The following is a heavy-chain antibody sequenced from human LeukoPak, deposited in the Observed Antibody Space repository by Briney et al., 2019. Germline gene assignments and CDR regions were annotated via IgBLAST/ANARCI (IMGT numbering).Heavy chain of an antibody. CDR3: ARVNVGDESEGFDY. CDR1: GGSISSYY. V-gene: IGHV4-59*01. J-gene: IGHJ4*02. Sequence: SETLSLTCTVSGGSISSYYWSWIRQPPGKGLEWLGYIYYSGSTNYNPSLKSRVTISVDTSKNQFSLNLGSVTAADTAVYYCARVNVGDESEGFDYWGQGNRVTVSS. CDR2: IYYSGST. D-gene: IGHD3-10*02.